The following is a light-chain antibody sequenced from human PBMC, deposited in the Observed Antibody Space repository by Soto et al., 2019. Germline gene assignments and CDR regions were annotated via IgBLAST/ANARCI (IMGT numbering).Light chain of an antibody. CDR1: QSVSSN. J-gene: IGKJ1*01. CDR3: QQYNNWSRT. Sequence: EIVMTQSPATLSVSPGERATLSCRASQSVSSNLAWYQQKPGQAPRLLIYAASTRATGIPARFSGSGSGTEFTLTISSLHSEDFAVYYCQQYNNWSRTFGQGTKV. CDR2: AAS. V-gene: IGKV3-15*01.